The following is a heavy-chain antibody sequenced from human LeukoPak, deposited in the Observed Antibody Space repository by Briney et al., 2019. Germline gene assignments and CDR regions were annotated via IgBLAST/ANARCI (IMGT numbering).Heavy chain of an antibody. V-gene: IGHV3-21*01. J-gene: IGHJ6*02. CDR2: ISSSSSYI. Sequence: GGSLRLSCAASGFIFSQYSMNWVRQAPGKGLEWVSSISSSSSYIYYADSVKGRFTISRDNAKNSLYLQMNSLRAEDTAVYYCARVSRRNYAAYYYYGMDVWGQGTTVTVSS. D-gene: IGHD1-7*01. CDR3: ARVSRRNYAAYYYYGMDV. CDR1: GFIFSQYS.